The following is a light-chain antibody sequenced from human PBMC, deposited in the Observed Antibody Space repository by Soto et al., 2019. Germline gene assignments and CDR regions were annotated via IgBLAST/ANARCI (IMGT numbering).Light chain of an antibody. CDR3: SSYTISNTYVL. Sequence: QSVLTQPASVSGSPGQSITISCTGTSSDVGGYNFVSWYQQHPGKAPKLMIYEVSNRPSGVSNRFSGSKSGNTASLTISGLQAEDAAHYYCSSYTISNTYVLFGGGTKLTVL. CDR1: SSDVGGYNF. CDR2: EVS. J-gene: IGLJ2*01. V-gene: IGLV2-14*01.